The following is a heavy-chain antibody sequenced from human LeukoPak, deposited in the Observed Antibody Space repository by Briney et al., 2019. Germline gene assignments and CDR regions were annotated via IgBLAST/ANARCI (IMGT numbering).Heavy chain of an antibody. CDR2: INHSGST. Sequence: SETLSLTCAVYGGSFSGYYWSWIRQPPGKGLEWIGEINHSGSTNYNPSLKSRVTISVDTSKNQFSLKLSSVTAADTAVYYCARDTTLHYGSGSFSNWFDPWGQGTLVTVSS. CDR1: GGSFSGYY. V-gene: IGHV4-34*01. D-gene: IGHD3-10*01. J-gene: IGHJ5*02. CDR3: ARDTTLHYGSGSFSNWFDP.